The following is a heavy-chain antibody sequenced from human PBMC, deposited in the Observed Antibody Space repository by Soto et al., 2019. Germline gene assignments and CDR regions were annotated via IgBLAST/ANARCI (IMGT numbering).Heavy chain of an antibody. CDR3: AKPLLWFGELLPFDY. Sequence: PGGSLRLSCAASGFTFSSYGMHWFRQAPGKGLEWVAVISYDGSNKYYADSVKGRFTISRDNSKNTLYLQMNSLRAEDTAVYYCAKPLLWFGELLPFDYWGQGTLVTVSS. D-gene: IGHD3-10*01. CDR1: GFTFSSYG. CDR2: ISYDGSNK. V-gene: IGHV3-30*18. J-gene: IGHJ4*02.